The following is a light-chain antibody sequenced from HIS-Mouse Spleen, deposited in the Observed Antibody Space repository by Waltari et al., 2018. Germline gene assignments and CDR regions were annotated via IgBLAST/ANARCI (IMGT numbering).Light chain of an antibody. CDR2: EDS. CDR1: AFPKKY. J-gene: IGLJ2*01. V-gene: IGLV3-10*01. Sequence: SSELTQPPSVSVSPGQTARITCPGHAFPKKYPYWYQQKSGQAPVLVIYEDSKRPSGIPERFSGSSSGTMATLTISGAQVEDEADYYCYSTDSSGNHRVFGGGTKLTVL. CDR3: YSTDSSGNHRV.